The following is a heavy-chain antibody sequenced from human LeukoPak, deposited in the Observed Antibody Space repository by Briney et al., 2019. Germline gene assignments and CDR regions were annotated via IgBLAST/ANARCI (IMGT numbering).Heavy chain of an antibody. D-gene: IGHD2/OR15-2a*01. V-gene: IGHV3-74*01. CDR2: VNSDGSWT. CDR3: VSFYETY. J-gene: IGHJ4*02. CDR1: GNYW. Sequence: GGSLRLSCAASGNYWMHWVRQAPGKGLVWVSHVNSDGSWTSHADSVKGRFTISKDNAKNTVYLQMNNLRAEDTAVYYCVSFYETYWGRGTLVTVSS.